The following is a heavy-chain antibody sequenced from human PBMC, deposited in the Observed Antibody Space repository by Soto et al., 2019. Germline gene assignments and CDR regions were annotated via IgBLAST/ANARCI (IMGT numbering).Heavy chain of an antibody. Sequence: VKVSCKASGGTFSSYTISWVRQAPGQGLEWMGRIIPILGIANYAQKFQGRVTITADKSTSTAYMELSSLRSEDTAVYYCARGVKSAAARPLFDYWGQGTLVTVSS. D-gene: IGHD6-6*01. V-gene: IGHV1-69*02. CDR1: GGTFSSYT. CDR2: IIPILGIA. J-gene: IGHJ4*02. CDR3: ARGVKSAAARPLFDY.